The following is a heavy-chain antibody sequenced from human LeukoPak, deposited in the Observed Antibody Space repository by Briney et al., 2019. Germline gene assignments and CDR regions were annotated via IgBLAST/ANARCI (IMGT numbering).Heavy chain of an antibody. CDR2: IIPIFGTA. J-gene: IGHJ6*03. Sequence: SVKVSCKASGGTFSSYAISWVRQAPGQGLEWMGGIIPIFGTANYAQKFQGRVTITADKSTSTAYMELSSLRSEDTAVYYCASSLVTTVRGYYYYYYMDVWGKGTTVTVSS. CDR3: ASSLVTTVRGYYYYYYMDV. V-gene: IGHV1-69*06. D-gene: IGHD4-11*01. CDR1: GGTFSSYA.